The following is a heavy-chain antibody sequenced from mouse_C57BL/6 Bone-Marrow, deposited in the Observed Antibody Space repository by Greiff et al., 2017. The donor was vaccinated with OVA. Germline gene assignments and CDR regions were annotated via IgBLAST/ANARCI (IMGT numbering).Heavy chain of an antibody. J-gene: IGHJ2*01. CDR3: ASKDY. CDR1: GYTFTSYW. Sequence: QVQLQQPGAELVMPGASVKLSCKASGYTFTSYWMHWVKQRPGQGLEWIGEIDPSDSYTNYNQKFKGKSTLTVDKSSSTAYMQLSSLTSEDAAVYYCASKDYWGQGTTLTVSS. V-gene: IGHV1-69*01. CDR2: IDPSDSYT.